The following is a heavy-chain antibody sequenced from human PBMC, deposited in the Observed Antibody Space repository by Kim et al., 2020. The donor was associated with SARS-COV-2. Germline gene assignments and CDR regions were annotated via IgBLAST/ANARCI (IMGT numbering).Heavy chain of an antibody. D-gene: IGHD3-9*01. J-gene: IGHJ5*02. CDR3: ARDPRLRYFDRGWFDP. CDR1: GYTFSSYA. Sequence: ASVKVSCKASGYTFSSYAMNWVRQAPGQGLEWMGWINTNTGNPTYVQGFTGRFVFSLDTSVSTAYLQISSLKAEDTAVYYCARDPRLRYFDRGWFDPWGQGTLVTVSS. CDR2: INTNTGNP. V-gene: IGHV7-4-1*02.